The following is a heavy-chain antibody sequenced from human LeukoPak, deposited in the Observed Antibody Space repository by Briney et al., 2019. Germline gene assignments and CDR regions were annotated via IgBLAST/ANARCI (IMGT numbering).Heavy chain of an antibody. D-gene: IGHD1-26*01. V-gene: IGHV1-2*02. CDR3: ARAGSYKDFYYFDY. J-gene: IGHJ4*02. Sequence: ASVTVSCTASGYTFTVYYMDWIRQAPGQGQEWMGWINPNSGGTNYAQKFQGRVTMTRDTSISTAYMELSRLRSDDTAVYYCARAGSYKDFYYFDYWGQGTLVTVSS. CDR1: GYTFTVYY. CDR2: INPNSGGT.